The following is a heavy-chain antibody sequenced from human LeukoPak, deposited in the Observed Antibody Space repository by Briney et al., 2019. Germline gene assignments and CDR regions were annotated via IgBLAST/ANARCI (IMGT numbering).Heavy chain of an antibody. J-gene: IGHJ4*02. CDR2: IRSKANSYAT. D-gene: IGHD3-9*01. CDR3: TTVLRYFDPKSKSPN. CDR1: GFTFSGSA. Sequence: PGGSLRLSCAASGFTFSGSAMHWVRQASGKGLEWVGRIRSKANSYATAYAASVKGRFTISRDDSKNTAYLQMNSLKTEDTAVYYCTTVLRYFDPKSKSPNWGQGTLVTVSS. V-gene: IGHV3-73*01.